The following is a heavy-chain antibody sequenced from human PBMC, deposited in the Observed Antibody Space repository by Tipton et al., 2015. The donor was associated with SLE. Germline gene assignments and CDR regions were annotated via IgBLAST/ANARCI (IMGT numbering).Heavy chain of an antibody. D-gene: IGHD3-16*01. V-gene: IGHV4-39*07. CDR1: GGSISITSYY. Sequence: TLSLTCTVSGGSISITSYYWGWIRQSPGKGLEWIGNIYYSGNTYYSLSLESRVTISVDTSKNQFSLKLSSVTAADTAVYYCARRDRWLRSPLYWGQGTLVTVSS. CDR2: IYYSGNT. J-gene: IGHJ4*02. CDR3: ARRDRWLRSPLY.